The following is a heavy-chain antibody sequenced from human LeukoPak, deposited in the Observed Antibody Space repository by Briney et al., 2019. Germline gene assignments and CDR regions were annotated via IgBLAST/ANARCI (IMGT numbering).Heavy chain of an antibody. CDR2: INPNSGGT. J-gene: IGHJ4*02. V-gene: IGHV1-2*06. CDR1: GYTFTGYY. CDR3: ARGLSPSDGDY. Sequence: ASVKVSCKASGYTFTGYYMHWVRQAPGQGLEWMGRINPNSGGTNYAQKFQGRVTMTRDTSISTAYMELRSLRSDDTAVYYCARGLSPSDGDYWGQGTLVTVSS. D-gene: IGHD2/OR15-2a*01.